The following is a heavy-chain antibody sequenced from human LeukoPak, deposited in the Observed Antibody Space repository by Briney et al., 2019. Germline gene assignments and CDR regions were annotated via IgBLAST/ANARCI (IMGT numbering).Heavy chain of an antibody. CDR3: ARDPLTYYYGSGSPNWFDP. V-gene: IGHV3-48*01. CDR2: ISSSSSTI. CDR1: GFTFSSYS. Sequence: PGGSLRLSCAASGFTFSSYSMNWVRQAPGKGLEWVSYISSSSSTIYYADSVKGRFTISRDNAKNSLYLQMNSLRAEDTAVYYCARDPLTYYYGSGSPNWFDPWGQGTLVTVSS. D-gene: IGHD3-10*01. J-gene: IGHJ5*02.